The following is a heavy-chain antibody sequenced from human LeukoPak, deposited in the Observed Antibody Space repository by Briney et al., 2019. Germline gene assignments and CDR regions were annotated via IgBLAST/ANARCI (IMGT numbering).Heavy chain of an antibody. V-gene: IGHV3-53*01. J-gene: IGHJ1*01. CDR2: IYSDGGT. D-gene: IGHD2-21*02. Sequence: PGGSLRLSCAASGFTVSSNYMSGVRQAPGKGLEWVSVIYSDGGTYYTDSVKGRFTISRDNSKNTMYLQMNSLRAEDTAVYYCARTDETAPAEDFQHWGQGTLVTVSS. CDR3: ARTDETAPAEDFQH. CDR1: GFTVSSNY.